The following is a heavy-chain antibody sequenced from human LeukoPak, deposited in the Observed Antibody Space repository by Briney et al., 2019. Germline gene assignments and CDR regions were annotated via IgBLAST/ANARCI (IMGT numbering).Heavy chain of an antibody. CDR1: GFTFSSHA. V-gene: IGHV3-23*01. J-gene: IGHJ4*02. CDR2: IEKSGASP. D-gene: IGHD3-10*01. Sequence: PGGSLRLSCAASGFTFSSHAMNWVRQAPGKGLEWVSGIEKSGASPHYADSVKGRFTISRDNSKNTLFLQMNSLRAEDTAVYFCAKDRGFYGSATYYFDYWGQGTMVTVSS. CDR3: AKDRGFYGSATYYFDY.